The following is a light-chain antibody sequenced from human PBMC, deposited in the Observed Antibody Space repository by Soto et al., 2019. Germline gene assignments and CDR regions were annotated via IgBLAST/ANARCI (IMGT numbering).Light chain of an antibody. CDR1: SSDVGGYNY. CDR2: DVS. J-gene: IGLJ1*01. Sequence: QSALTQPRSVSGSPGQSVTISCTGTSSDVGGYNYVSWYQQHPGKAPKHMIYDVSKRPSGVPDRFSGSKSGNTASLTISGLQAEDEADYYCCSYAGSYTFDVFGTGTKLTVL. CDR3: CSYAGSYTFDV. V-gene: IGLV2-11*01.